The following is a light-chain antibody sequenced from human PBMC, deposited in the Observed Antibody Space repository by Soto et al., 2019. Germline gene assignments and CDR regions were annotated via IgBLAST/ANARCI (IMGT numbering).Light chain of an antibody. CDR1: QSISSW. CDR3: QQYNSYSPT. V-gene: IGKV1-5*01. J-gene: IGKJ1*01. Sequence: DIQLTQSQSSLSASVGDSVTLTCLASQSISSWLAWYQQKPGKAPKLLIYDASSLESGVPSRFSGSGSGTEFTLTISSLQPDDFATYYCQQYNSYSPTFGQGTKVDI. CDR2: DAS.